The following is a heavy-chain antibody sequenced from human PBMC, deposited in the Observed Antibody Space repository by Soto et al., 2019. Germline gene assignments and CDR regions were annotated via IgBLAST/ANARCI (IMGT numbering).Heavy chain of an antibody. J-gene: IGHJ3*02. CDR1: GFTFSDYY. CDR2: ISSSSSYT. CDR3: ARSYTYYYDSSGPNALDI. D-gene: IGHD3-22*01. Sequence: PGGSLRLSCAASGFTFSDYYMSWIRQAPGKGLEWVSYISSSSSYTNYADSVKGRFTISRDNAKNSLYLQMNSLRAEDTAVYYCARSYTYYYDSSGPNALDIWGQGTMVTVSS. V-gene: IGHV3-11*06.